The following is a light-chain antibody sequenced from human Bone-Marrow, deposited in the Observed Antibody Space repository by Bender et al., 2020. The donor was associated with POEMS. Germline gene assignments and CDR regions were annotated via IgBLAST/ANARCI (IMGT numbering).Light chain of an antibody. V-gene: IGLV2-23*02. J-gene: IGLJ2*01. Sequence: QSALTQPASVSGSPGQSITIFCTGTSSDIGYYNLVSWYQQLPGNAPKLIIYEVTKRPSGVSNRFSGSKSGDTASLTISGLQAEDEADYFCCSYAGSTTFVVFGGGTKVAVL. CDR2: EVT. CDR1: SSDIGYYNL. CDR3: CSYAGSTTFVV.